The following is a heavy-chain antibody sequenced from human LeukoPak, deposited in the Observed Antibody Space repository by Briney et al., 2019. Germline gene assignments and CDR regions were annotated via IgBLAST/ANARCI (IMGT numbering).Heavy chain of an antibody. CDR3: ARGEVVVIAPFDP. CDR1: AASVGIYS. CDR2: ICNSRIN. J-gene: IGHJ5*02. Sequence: SQSLSPARSVSAASVGIYSSGSIRHPARKGRGWVGRICNSRINNYNPSLKSRVTMSVDTSKNQLSLKLSSVTAADTAVYYCARGEVVVIAPFDPWGQGTLVSVSS. V-gene: IGHV4-4*07. D-gene: IGHD2-21*01.